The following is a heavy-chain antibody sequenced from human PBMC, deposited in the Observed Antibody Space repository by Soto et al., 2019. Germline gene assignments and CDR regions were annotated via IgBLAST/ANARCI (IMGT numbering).Heavy chain of an antibody. CDR3: ATAGYYDFWSGYYFKFDI. CDR1: GYTLTELS. CDR2: FDPEDGET. J-gene: IGHJ3*02. V-gene: IGHV1-24*01. D-gene: IGHD3-3*01. Sequence: ASVKVSCKVSGYTLTELSMHWMRQAPGKGLEWMGGFDPEDGETIYAQKFQGRVTMTEDTSTDTAYMELSSLRSEDTAVYYCATAGYYDFWSGYYFKFDIWGQGTMVT.